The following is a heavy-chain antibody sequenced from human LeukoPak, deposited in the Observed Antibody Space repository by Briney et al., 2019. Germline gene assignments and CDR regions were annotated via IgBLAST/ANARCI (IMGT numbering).Heavy chain of an antibody. CDR3: ARRVAGKGLDS. J-gene: IGHJ4*02. CDR1: GFSLTTPGMC. Sequence: SGPALVKPTQTLTLTCTFSGFSLTTPGMCVSWIRQPPGKALEWLARIDWDDDKYYSTSLKTRLTISKDTSKNQVVLTMTSMGPVDTATYYCARRVAGKGLDSWGQGTLVTVSS. CDR2: IDWDDDK. V-gene: IGHV2-70*11. D-gene: IGHD6-19*01.